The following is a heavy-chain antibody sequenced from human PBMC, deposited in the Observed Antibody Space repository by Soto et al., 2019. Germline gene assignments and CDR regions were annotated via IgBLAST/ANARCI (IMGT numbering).Heavy chain of an antibody. Sequence: ASVKVSCKVSGYTLTELSMHWVRQAPGKGLEWMGGFDPEDGETIYAQKFQGRVTMTEDTSTDTAYMELNSLRSEDTAEYYCAIGIRSGKYYYGSGSWRGYYFDYWGQGTLVTVSS. J-gene: IGHJ4*02. CDR3: AIGIRSGKYYYGSGSWRGYYFDY. CDR2: FDPEDGET. CDR1: GYTLTELS. D-gene: IGHD3-10*01. V-gene: IGHV1-24*01.